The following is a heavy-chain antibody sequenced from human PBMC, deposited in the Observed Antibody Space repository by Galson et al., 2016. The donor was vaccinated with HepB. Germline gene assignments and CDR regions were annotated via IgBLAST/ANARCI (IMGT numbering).Heavy chain of an antibody. V-gene: IGHV3-30*18. CDR2: ISYDGNTQ. CDR1: GFTSSNFG. D-gene: IGHD3-10*01. CDR3: AKQFGSGTYYLRSLDY. Sequence: SLRLSCAASGFTSSNFGFHWVRQAPGKGLEWVAAISYDGNTQYYGDSIKGRFTISRDSSKSTIFLQMSSLRAEDTATYHCAKQFGSGTYYLRSLDYWGQGTKVTVSS. J-gene: IGHJ4*02.